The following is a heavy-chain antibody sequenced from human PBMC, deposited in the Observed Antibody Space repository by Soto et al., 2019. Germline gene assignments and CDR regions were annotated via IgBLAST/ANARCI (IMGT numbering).Heavy chain of an antibody. CDR1: GFTFSSYA. CDR3: AHFDWFIDY. D-gene: IGHD3-9*01. Sequence: GGSLRLSCAASGFTFSSYAMSWVRQAPGKGLEWVSGISGSGGSTDYADFVKGRFTISRDNSKNTLYLQMNSLRAEDTAVYYCAHFDWFIDYWGQGTLVTVSS. CDR2: ISGSGGST. V-gene: IGHV3-23*01. J-gene: IGHJ4*02.